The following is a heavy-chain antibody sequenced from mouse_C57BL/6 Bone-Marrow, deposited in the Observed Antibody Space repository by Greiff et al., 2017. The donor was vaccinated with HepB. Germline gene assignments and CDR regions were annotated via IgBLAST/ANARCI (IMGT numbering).Heavy chain of an antibody. CDR1: GYTFTSYW. CDR2: IDPSDSYT. V-gene: IGHV1-69*01. D-gene: IGHD1-1*01. J-gene: IGHJ1*03. Sequence: QVQLQQPGAELVMPGASVKLSCKASGYTFTSYWMHWVKQRPGQGLEWIGEIDPSDSYTNYNQKFKGKSTLTVDKSSSTAYMQLSSLTSEDSAVYYYARDRDYYGPYGYFDVWGTGTTVTVSS. CDR3: ARDRDYYGPYGYFDV.